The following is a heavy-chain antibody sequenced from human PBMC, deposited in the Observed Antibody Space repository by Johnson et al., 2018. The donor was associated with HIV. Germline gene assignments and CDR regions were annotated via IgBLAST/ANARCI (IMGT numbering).Heavy chain of an antibody. Sequence: QVQLVESGGGVVQPGRSLRLSCAASGFTFSSYALHWVRKAPGKGLEWVAVISYDGSNKYYADSVKGRFTISRDNSKDTVNLQMDGLRTEDTAIYYCARQTLRAFDIWGQGTMVTVSS. J-gene: IGHJ3*02. V-gene: IGHV3-30-3*01. CDR1: GFTFSSYA. CDR2: ISYDGSNK. CDR3: ARQTLRAFDI.